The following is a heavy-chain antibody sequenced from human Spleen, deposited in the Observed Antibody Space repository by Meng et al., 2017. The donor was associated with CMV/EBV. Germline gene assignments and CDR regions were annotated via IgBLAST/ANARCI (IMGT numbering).Heavy chain of an antibody. V-gene: IGHV4-31*02. CDR3: ARVQTIVVVPSADAFDI. J-gene: IGHJ3*02. CDR1: SSSGGYY. CDR2: IYYSGNT. D-gene: IGHD2-2*01. Sequence: SSSGGYYGSWIRQHPGKGLEWIGYIYYSGNTYYNPSLKSRVTLSVDTSKNQFSLKLSSVTAADTAVYYCARVQTIVVVPSADAFDIWGQGTMVTVSS.